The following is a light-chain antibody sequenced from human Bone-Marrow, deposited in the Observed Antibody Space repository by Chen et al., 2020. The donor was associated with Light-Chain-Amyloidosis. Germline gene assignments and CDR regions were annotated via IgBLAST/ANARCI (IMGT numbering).Light chain of an antibody. J-gene: IGLJ1*01. V-gene: IGLV2-14*01. CDR3: SSYTITNTLV. CDR2: EVT. CDR1: SSYVGGDNH. Sequence: QSALTQPASVSGSPGQSITISCTGTSSYVGGDNHVSWYQHHPDKAPKLMIYEVTTRPSWVPGRFSGSKSDNPASLTISGLPTEDEADYFCSSYTITNTLVFGSGTRVTVL.